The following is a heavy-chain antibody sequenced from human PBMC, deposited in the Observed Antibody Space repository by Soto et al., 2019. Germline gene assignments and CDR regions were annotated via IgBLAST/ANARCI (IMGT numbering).Heavy chain of an antibody. CDR2: ISASGGRT. Sequence: GSLRLSCAASGFTFSSYAMSWVRQAPGKGLEWVSGISASGGRTYYAASVKGRFTISRDNSKNTMYLQMNSLRVEDTAVYKCAKDWDLLRAFDLWGQGTMVTVSS. V-gene: IGHV3-23*01. CDR3: AKDWDLLRAFDL. CDR1: GFTFSSYA. J-gene: IGHJ3*01. D-gene: IGHD1-26*01.